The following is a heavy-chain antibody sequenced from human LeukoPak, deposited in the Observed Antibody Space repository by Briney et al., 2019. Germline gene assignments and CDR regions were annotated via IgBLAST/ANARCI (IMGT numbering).Heavy chain of an antibody. D-gene: IGHD6-19*01. Sequence: PGGSLRLSCAASGFTFSTYAMSWVRQAPGKGLEWVSSISGGGDNTYYADSVKGRFTIFRDNSKNTLSLQMSSLRADDTAAYYCAKARVSSGRHFDYWGQGTLVTVSS. CDR3: AKARVSSGRHFDY. J-gene: IGHJ4*02. V-gene: IGHV3-23*01. CDR2: ISGGGDNT. CDR1: GFTFSTYA.